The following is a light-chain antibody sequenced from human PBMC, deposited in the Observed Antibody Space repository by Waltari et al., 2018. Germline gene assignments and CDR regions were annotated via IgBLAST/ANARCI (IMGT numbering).Light chain of an antibody. CDR2: GAS. CDR1: QSVSSN. CDR3: QQFKNWPPG. V-gene: IGKV3-15*01. J-gene: IGKJ1*01. Sequence: EIVMTQSPATLSVSPGERATLSGRASQSVSSNLAWYQQKPGQAPRLLIYGASTRATGIPARFSGSGSGTDFTLTISSLQSEDFAVYYCQQFKNWPPGFGQGTKVEIK.